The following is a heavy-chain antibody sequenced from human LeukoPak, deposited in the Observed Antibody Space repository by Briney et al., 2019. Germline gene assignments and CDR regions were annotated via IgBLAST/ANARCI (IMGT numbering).Heavy chain of an antibody. V-gene: IGHV4-30-2*01. Sequence: KPSQTLSLTCTVSGGSISSGGYYWSWLRQPPGKGLEGIGYIYHSGSTYYNPSLKSRVTISVDRSKNQFSLKLSSVTAADTAVYYCARSTVLKYNWFDPWGQGTLVTVSS. D-gene: IGHD2-8*02. J-gene: IGHJ5*02. CDR1: GGSISSGGYY. CDR2: IYHSGST. CDR3: ARSTVLKYNWFDP.